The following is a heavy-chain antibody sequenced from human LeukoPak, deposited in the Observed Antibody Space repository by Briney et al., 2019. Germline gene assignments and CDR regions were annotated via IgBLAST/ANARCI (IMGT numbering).Heavy chain of an antibody. CDR1: GFTFSSYA. D-gene: IGHD6-6*01. CDR3: ARALYIAARPYYFDY. Sequence: GGSLRLSCAASGFTFSSYAMHGVRQAPGKGLEGVAVISYDGSNKYYADSVKGRFTISRDNSKNTLYLQMNSLRAEDTALYYCARALYIAARPYYFDYWGQGTLVTVSS. CDR2: ISYDGSNK. V-gene: IGHV3-30*04. J-gene: IGHJ4*02.